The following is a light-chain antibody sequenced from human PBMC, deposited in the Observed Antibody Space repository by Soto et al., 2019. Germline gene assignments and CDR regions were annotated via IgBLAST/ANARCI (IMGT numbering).Light chain of an antibody. V-gene: IGLV2-8*01. J-gene: IGLJ2*01. CDR1: SNDLGGFFY. CDR2: EIT. Sequence: QSALTQPPSASGSPGQAVTISCSGTSNDLGGFFYVSWYQQHPGKAPKLIIFEITKRPAGVPDRFSGSKSGNSASLTVSGLHPDDEADYYCSSYSGNNIVFGGGTKVTVL. CDR3: SSYSGNNIV.